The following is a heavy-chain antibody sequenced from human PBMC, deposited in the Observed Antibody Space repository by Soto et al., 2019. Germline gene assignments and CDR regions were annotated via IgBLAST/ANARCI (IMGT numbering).Heavy chain of an antibody. CDR3: ASRVVTGAFDI. CDR2: ISYDGSNK. V-gene: IGHV3-30-3*01. CDR1: GFTFSSYA. Sequence: GGSLRLSCAASGFTFSSYAMHWVRQAPGKGLEWVAVISYDGSNKYYADSVKGRFTISRDNSKNALYLQMNSLRAEDTAVYYCASRVVTGAFDIGGQGTMVTVSS. D-gene: IGHD2-15*01. J-gene: IGHJ3*02.